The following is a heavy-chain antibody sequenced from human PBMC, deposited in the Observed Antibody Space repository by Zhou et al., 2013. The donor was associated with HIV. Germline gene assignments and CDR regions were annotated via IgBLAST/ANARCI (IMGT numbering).Heavy chain of an antibody. Sequence: QVQLVQSGAQVKKPGSSVKVSCKASGGTFSNYAISWVRQAPGQGLEWMGGIIPIFGTSNYAQKFQGRVTITTDESTSTAYMELSSLRSEDTAVYYCARGRGQQWLATFFDYWGQGTLVTVSS. CDR3: ARGRGQQWLATFFDY. J-gene: IGHJ4*02. V-gene: IGHV1-69*05. CDR2: IIPIFGTS. CDR1: GGTFSNYA. D-gene: IGHD6-19*01.